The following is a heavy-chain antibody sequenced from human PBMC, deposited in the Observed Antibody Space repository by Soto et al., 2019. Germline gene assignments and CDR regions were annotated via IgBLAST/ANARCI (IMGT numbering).Heavy chain of an antibody. Sequence: QVQLVESGGGLVKPGGSLRLSCAASGFTFSDYYMSWIRQATGKGLEWVSHIIRSGSTIYDAASVKGRLTNSRDNAKNSLYLQMNSLGAEDTAVYYCARVGPPLDYWGQGTLVTVSS. V-gene: IGHV3-11*01. J-gene: IGHJ4*02. CDR3: ARVGPPLDY. CDR1: GFTFSDYY. CDR2: IIRSGSTI.